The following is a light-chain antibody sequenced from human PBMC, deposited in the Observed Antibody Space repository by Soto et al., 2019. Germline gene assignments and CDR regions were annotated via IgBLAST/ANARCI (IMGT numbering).Light chain of an antibody. Sequence: IQMTQSRSSLSASVGYKVTITCRASQGIRNDLGWFQQKPGKAPKLLIYTTSSLQSGVPSRFSGSGSGTDFTLTISSLQPEDFATYYCLQDYNYPLTFGGGTKVDIK. V-gene: IGKV1-6*01. J-gene: IGKJ4*01. CDR2: TTS. CDR3: LQDYNYPLT. CDR1: QGIRND.